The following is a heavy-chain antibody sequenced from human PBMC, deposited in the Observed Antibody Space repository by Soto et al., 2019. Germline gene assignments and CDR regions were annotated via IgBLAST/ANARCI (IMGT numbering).Heavy chain of an antibody. Sequence: VGSLRLSCAASGLTFGTVWMSWVRQAPGKGLEWVATINPDGSTTDHVDSVKGRFTVSRDNAKNSLYLQMNSLRVEDTAVYYCARDRAYSSFDYWGQGTPVTVSS. V-gene: IGHV3-7*03. CDR2: INPDGSTT. CDR1: GLTFGTVW. CDR3: ARDRAYSSFDY. D-gene: IGHD4-4*01. J-gene: IGHJ4*02.